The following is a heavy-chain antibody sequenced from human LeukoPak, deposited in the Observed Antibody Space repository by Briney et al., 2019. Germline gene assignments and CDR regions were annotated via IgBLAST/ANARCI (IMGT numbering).Heavy chain of an antibody. CDR3: ATPGAAMVTIDY. CDR2: IYYSGST. J-gene: IGHJ4*02. Sequence: SETLSLTCTVSGGSISSSSYYWGWIRQPPGKGLEWIGSIYYSGSTYYNPSLRSRVTISVDTSKNQFSLKLSSVTAADTAVYYCATPGAAMVTIDYWGQGTLVTVSS. V-gene: IGHV4-39*07. CDR1: GGSISSSSYY. D-gene: IGHD5-18*01.